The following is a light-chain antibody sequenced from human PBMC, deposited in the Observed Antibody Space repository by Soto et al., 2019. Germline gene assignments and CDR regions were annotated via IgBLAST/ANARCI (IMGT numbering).Light chain of an antibody. CDR1: SSDVGSYNR. Sequence: QSVLTQPASVSGSPGQSITISCTGTSSDVGSYNRVSWYQHHPGKAPKLIIYEVTNRPSGISNRFSGSKSGNTASLTISGLQAEDEADYYCSSYVSSRTYVFGTGTKVTVL. J-gene: IGLJ1*01. CDR2: EVT. V-gene: IGLV2-14*02. CDR3: SSYVSSRTYV.